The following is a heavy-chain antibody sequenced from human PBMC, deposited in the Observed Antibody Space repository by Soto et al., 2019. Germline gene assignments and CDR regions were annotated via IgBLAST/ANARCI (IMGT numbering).Heavy chain of an antibody. Sequence: GGSLRLSCEASIFTFSSYWMTWVRQAPGKGLEWVADIKRGGGRKNYVDSVKGRFTISRDNAKNTLYLQMNSLRAEDTAVYYCAKVLRYFDWFFAYWGQGTLVTVSS. CDR1: IFTFSSYW. J-gene: IGHJ4*02. CDR2: IKRGGGRK. D-gene: IGHD3-9*01. CDR3: AKVLRYFDWFFAY. V-gene: IGHV3-7*03.